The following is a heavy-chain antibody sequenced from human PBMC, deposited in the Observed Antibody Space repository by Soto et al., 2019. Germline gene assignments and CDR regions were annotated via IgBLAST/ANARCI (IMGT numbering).Heavy chain of an antibody. CDR2: ILSDGSNK. D-gene: IGHD1-26*01. J-gene: IGHJ4*02. Sequence: GGSLRLSSAVSGFTLSSHAMHWVCQAPGKGLEWVALILSDGSNKYYADSVKGRFTTSRDNSKNTMYLQMNSLSVEDTAVYYCARDDEGGSDCDLGYWGQGALVTVSS. CDR3: ARDDEGGSDCDLGY. CDR1: GFTLSSHA. V-gene: IGHV3-30-3*01.